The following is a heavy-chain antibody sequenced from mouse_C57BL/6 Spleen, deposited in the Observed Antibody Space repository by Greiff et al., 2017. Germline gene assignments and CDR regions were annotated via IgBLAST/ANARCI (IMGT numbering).Heavy chain of an antibody. V-gene: IGHV5-17*01. Sequence: EVMLVESGGGLVKPGGSLKLSCAASGFTFSDYGMHWVSQAPEKGLEWVAYISRGSSTIYYADTVKGRFTISRDNATNTLFLQMTSLSSEDTAMYYCAREVDDGYCDAMDVWGQGTSVTVSS. J-gene: IGHJ4*01. CDR3: AREVDDGYCDAMDV. D-gene: IGHD2-3*01. CDR1: GFTFSDYG. CDR2: ISRGSSTI.